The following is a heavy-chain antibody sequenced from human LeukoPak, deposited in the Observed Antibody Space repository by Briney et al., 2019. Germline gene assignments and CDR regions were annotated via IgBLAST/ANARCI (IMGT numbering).Heavy chain of an antibody. CDR1: EFTFSSYW. V-gene: IGHV3-7*01. D-gene: IGHD6-19*01. CDR3: ARGDKSAWYWADY. J-gene: IGHJ4*02. Sequence: GGSLRLSCAAPEFTFSSYWMSWVRQAPGKGLEWVANINHDGSEKYYMDSVKGRFTISRDNAKDSLSLQMNSLRAEDTAVYYCARGDKSAWYWADYWGQGTLVTVSS. CDR2: INHDGSEK.